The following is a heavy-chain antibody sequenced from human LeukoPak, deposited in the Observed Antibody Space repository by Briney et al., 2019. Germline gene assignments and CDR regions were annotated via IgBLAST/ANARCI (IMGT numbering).Heavy chain of an antibody. V-gene: IGHV3-23*01. CDR1: GLTFGNYG. J-gene: IGHJ4*01. CDR2: TGGGGYTT. Sequence: GGSLRLSCVASGLTFGNYGMNWVRQAPGKGLEWVSSTGGGGYTTYYADSVRGRFTTSRDNSKNSMYLQMSSLRAEDTAIYYCAEVESSYCRIWGQGTLVTVSS. CDR3: AEVESSYCRI. D-gene: IGHD3-10*01.